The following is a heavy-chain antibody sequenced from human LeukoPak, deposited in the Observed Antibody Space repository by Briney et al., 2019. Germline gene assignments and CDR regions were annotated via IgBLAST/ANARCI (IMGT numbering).Heavy chain of an antibody. CDR1: GFTFSSYS. D-gene: IGHD3-22*01. V-gene: IGHV3-21*01. CDR3: ARDPNYYDRSGYLLGLYYYYYMDV. CDR2: ISSSSSYI. J-gene: IGHJ6*03. Sequence: GGSLRLSCAASGFTFSSYSMNWVRQAPGKGLEWVSSISSSSSYIYYADSVKGRFTISRDNAKNSLYLQMNSLRAEDTAVYYCARDPNYYDRSGYLLGLYYYYYMDVWGKGTTVTVSS.